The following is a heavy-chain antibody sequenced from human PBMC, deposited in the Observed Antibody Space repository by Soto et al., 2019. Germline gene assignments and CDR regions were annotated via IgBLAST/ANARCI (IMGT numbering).Heavy chain of an antibody. J-gene: IGHJ4*02. CDR3: AKELYSYGTRLFDY. V-gene: IGHV3-23*01. CDR2: ISGSGGST. D-gene: IGHD5-18*01. Sequence: LRLSSAASGFTVSRNAMSWGRQAPGKGLEWVSAISGSGGSTYYADSVKGRFTISRDNSKNTLYLQMNSLRAEDTAVYYCAKELYSYGTRLFDYWGQGTLVTVSS. CDR1: GFTVSRNA.